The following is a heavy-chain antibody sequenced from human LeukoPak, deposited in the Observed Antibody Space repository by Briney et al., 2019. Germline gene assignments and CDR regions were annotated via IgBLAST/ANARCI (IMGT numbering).Heavy chain of an antibody. J-gene: IGHJ6*03. V-gene: IGHV3-21*04. D-gene: IGHD1-26*01. Sequence: PGGSLRLSCAASGFTFTSYNMNWVRQAPGKGLEWVSSVSTSSTYIYYADSVKGRFTISRDNAKNSLYLQMNSLKASDTAMYYCARVYSGNYYYYMDVWGKGTTVTVSS. CDR1: GFTFTSYN. CDR3: ARVYSGNYYYYMDV. CDR2: VSTSSTYI.